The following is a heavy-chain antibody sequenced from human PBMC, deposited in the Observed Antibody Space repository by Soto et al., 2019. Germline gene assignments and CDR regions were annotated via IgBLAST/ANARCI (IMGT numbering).Heavy chain of an antibody. D-gene: IGHD3-16*01. CDR2: IRSKAYGGTT. CDR3: TRSGRLPGVSGYYYYMDV. Sequence: HPGGSLRLSCTASGFTFGDYAMSWFRQAPGKGLEWVGFIRSKAYGGTTEYAASVKGRFTISRDDSKSIAYLQMNSLKTEDTAVYYCTRSGRLPGVSGYYYYMDVWGKGTTVTVSS. V-gene: IGHV3-49*03. CDR1: GFTFGDYA. J-gene: IGHJ6*03.